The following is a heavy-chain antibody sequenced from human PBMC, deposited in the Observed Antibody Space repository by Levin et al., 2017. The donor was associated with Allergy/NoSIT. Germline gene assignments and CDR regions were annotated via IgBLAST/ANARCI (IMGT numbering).Heavy chain of an antibody. D-gene: IGHD3-22*01. CDR2: IYYSGST. J-gene: IGHJ4*02. CDR1: GGSIDNYY. V-gene: IGHV4-59*08. CDR3: ARHDYSDDSRLRY. Sequence: SETLSLTCTVSGGSIDNYYWSWIRQPPGKGLEWVGYIYYSGSTSYNPSLKSRITMSVDTSKNLLSLKMRSVTAADTAVYYCARHDYSDDSRLRYWGQGTLVTVSS.